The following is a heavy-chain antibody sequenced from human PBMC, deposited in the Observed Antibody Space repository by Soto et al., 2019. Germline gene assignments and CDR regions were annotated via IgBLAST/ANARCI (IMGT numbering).Heavy chain of an antibody. Sequence: QVQLQESGPGLVKPSQTLSLTCTVSGGSISSGDYYWSWIRQHPGKGLEWIGYIYYSGSTYYNPSLKSRVTISVDTSKNQFSLKLSSVTAADTAVYYCARGSTYYDFWSGYYKSPLYGMDVWGQGTTVTVSS. CDR1: GGSISSGDYY. CDR3: ARGSTYYDFWSGYYKSPLYGMDV. J-gene: IGHJ6*02. V-gene: IGHV4-30-4*01. D-gene: IGHD3-3*01. CDR2: IYYSGST.